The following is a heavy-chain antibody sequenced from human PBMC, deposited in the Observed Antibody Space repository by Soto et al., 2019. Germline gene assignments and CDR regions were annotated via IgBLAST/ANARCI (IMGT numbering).Heavy chain of an antibody. CDR2: IIPIFGTA. CDR1: GGTFSSYA. D-gene: IGHD3-9*01. Sequence: GASVEVSCKASGGTFSSYAISWVRRAPGQGLEWMGGIIPIFGTANYAQKFQGRVKITADESTSTAYMELSSLRSEDTAVYYCARDKLAYDILTGSLDYWGQGTLVTVSS. V-gene: IGHV1-69*13. CDR3: ARDKLAYDILTGSLDY. J-gene: IGHJ4*02.